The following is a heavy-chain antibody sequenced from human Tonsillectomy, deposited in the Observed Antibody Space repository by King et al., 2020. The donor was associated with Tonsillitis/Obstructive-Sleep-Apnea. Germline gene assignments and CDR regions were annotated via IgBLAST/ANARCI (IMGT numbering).Heavy chain of an antibody. D-gene: IGHD2-15*01. J-gene: IGHJ3*02. Sequence: QLVQSGAEVKKPGEALKISCKGSGYSFTSYWIGWVRQMPGQGLEWMGSICPGDSDTRYSQSFQGQVTISADKSTSTAYLQWSSLKASDTAMYYFARHSLEDCSGVSCYRVAFDIWGQGTMVTVSS. CDR1: GYSFTSYW. CDR3: ARHSLEDCSGVSCYRVAFDI. V-gene: IGHV5-51*01. CDR2: ICPGDSDT.